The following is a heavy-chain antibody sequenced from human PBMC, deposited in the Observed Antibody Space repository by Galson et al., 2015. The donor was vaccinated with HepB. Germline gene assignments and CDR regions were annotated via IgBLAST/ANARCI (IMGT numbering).Heavy chain of an antibody. J-gene: IGHJ4*02. CDR2: IYYSGST. V-gene: IGHV4-59*01. Sequence: SETLSLTCTVSGGSISSYYWSWIRQPPGKGLEWIGYIYYSGSTNYNPSLKSRVTISVDTSKNQFSLKLSSVTAADTAVYYCATSDYDSSGYHAWWGQGTLVTVSS. CDR3: ATSDYDSSGYHAW. D-gene: IGHD3-22*01. CDR1: GGSISSYY.